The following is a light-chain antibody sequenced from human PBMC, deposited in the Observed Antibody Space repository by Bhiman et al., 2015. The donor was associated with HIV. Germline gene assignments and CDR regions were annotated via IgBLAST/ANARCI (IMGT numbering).Light chain of an antibody. Sequence: QSALTQPASVSGSPGQSITISCTGTSSDVGGYKYVSWFQQHPGKAPKLLIYDVSNRPSGVSNRFSGSKSGNTASLTISGLQAEDEADYYCCSYAGTSYVFGTGTKVTVL. CDR3: CSYAGTSYV. J-gene: IGLJ1*01. CDR1: SSDVGGYKY. CDR2: DVS. V-gene: IGLV2-14*03.